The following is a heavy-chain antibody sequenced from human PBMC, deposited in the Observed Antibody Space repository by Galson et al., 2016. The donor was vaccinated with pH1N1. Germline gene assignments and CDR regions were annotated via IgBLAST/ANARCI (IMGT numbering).Heavy chain of an antibody. Sequence: PALVKPTQTLTLTCTFSGFSLSTSGMCVSWIRQPPGKALEWLARINWDDNKYYSTSLKTRLTISKDTSKNQVVLTVTNMDPVDTATYYCPRINHGDYSNYFDYWGQGTLVTVSS. J-gene: IGHJ4*02. CDR2: INWDDNK. D-gene: IGHD4-17*01. V-gene: IGHV2-70*11. CDR1: GFSLSTSGMC. CDR3: PRINHGDYSNYFDY.